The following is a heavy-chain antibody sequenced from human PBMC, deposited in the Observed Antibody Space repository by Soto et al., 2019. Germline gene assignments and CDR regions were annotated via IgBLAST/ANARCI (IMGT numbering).Heavy chain of an antibody. CDR3: ARVSYYDFWSGYQDYYYYGMDV. J-gene: IGHJ6*02. V-gene: IGHV4-61*01. D-gene: IGHD3-3*01. CDR1: GGSVSSGSYY. CDR2: IYYSGST. Sequence: WETLSLTCTVSGGSVSSGSYYWSWIRQPPGKGLEWIGYIYYSGSTNYNPSLKSRVTISVDTSKNQFSLKLSSVTAADTAVYYCARVSYYDFWSGYQDYYYYGMDVWGQGTTVTVSS.